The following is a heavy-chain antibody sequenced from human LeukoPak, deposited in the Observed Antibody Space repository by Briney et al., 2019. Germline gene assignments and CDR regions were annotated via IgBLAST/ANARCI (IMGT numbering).Heavy chain of an antibody. CDR1: GFTFSSYG. V-gene: IGHV3-30*02. CDR2: IRYDGSNK. J-gene: IGHJ4*02. CDR3: AKWVGYCSGGSRYPMGSLDY. Sequence: PGGSLRLSCAASGFTFSSYGMHWVRQAPGKGLEWVAFIRYDGSNKYYADSVKGRFTISRDNSKNTLYLQMNSLRAEDTAVYYCAKWVGYCSGGSRYPMGSLDYWGQGTLVTVSS. D-gene: IGHD2-15*01.